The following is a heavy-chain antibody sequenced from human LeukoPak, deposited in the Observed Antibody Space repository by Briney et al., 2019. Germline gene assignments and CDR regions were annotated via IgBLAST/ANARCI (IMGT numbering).Heavy chain of an antibody. D-gene: IGHD5-18*01. CDR2: IYYTGAT. V-gene: IGHV4-59*01. J-gene: IGHJ4*02. CDR3: ARAGYSYGTGYYFDY. CDR1: GGSISSYY. Sequence: SETLSLTCTVSGGSISSYYWSWIRLPPGKGLEWIGYIYYTGATYYNPSLKSRVTTSLDTSKNQFSLKLSSVTAADAAVYYCARAGYSYGTGYYFDYWGQGALVTVSS.